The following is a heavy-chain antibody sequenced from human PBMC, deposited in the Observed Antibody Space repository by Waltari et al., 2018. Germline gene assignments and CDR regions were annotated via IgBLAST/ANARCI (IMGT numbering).Heavy chain of an antibody. CDR2: IKKDGSST. CDR3: ARHDPLDY. Sequence: EVHLVESGGGLVQPGGSLRLSCAASGVTLSRSWIHWVRQSPGKGLMWVSGIKKDGSSTWYADSVKGRFTISRDDSRNVANLQMNSLKTEDTALYYCARHDPLDYWGQGTLVTVSS. J-gene: IGHJ4*02. V-gene: IGHV3-74*01. D-gene: IGHD1-1*01. CDR1: GVTLSRSW.